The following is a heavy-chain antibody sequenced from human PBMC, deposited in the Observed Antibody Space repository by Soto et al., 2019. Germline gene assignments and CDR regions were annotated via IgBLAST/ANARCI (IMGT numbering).Heavy chain of an antibody. D-gene: IGHD2-15*01. CDR1: GYTFTRYV. V-gene: IGHV1-3*01. CDR3: ARDRGKYCSGGSCYSNWFDP. Sequence: AASVKVYCKAAGYTFTRYVMHWVRQEPGQRLEWMGWINAGNGNTKYSQKFQGRVTITRDTSASTAYMELSSLRSEDTAVYYCARDRGKYCSGGSCYSNWFDPWGQGTLVTVSS. CDR2: INAGNGNT. J-gene: IGHJ5*02.